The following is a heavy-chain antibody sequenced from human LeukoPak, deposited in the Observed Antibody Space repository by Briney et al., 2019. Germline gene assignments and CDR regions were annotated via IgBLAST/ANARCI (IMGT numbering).Heavy chain of an antibody. CDR1: GFTFNSYG. CDR3: AKDGWFGESDAFDI. Sequence: GGSLRLSCAASGFTFNSYGMHWVRQAPGKGLEWVAFIRYDGSNKYYADSVKGRFTISRDNSKNTLYLQMNSLRAEDTAVYYCAKDGWFGESDAFDIWGQGTMVTVSS. D-gene: IGHD3-10*01. V-gene: IGHV3-30*02. J-gene: IGHJ3*02. CDR2: IRYDGSNK.